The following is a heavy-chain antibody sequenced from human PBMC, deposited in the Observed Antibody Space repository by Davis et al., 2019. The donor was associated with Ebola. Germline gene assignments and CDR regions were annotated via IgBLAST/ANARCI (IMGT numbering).Heavy chain of an antibody. Sequence: PGGSLRLSCTVSGGSISSSSYYWGWIRQPPGKGLEWIGSMYYSGSTYYNPSLKSRVTISVDTSKNQFSLKLSSVTAADTAVYYCARLGIEAVGTSSWYWFDPWGQGTLVTVSS. V-gene: IGHV4-39*01. CDR2: MYYSGST. CDR1: GGSISSSSYY. D-gene: IGHD6-13*01. CDR3: ARLGIEAVGTSSWYWFDP. J-gene: IGHJ5*02.